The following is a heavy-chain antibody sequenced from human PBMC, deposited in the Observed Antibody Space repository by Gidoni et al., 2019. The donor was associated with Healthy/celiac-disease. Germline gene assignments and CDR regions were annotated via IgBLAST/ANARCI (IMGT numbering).Heavy chain of an antibody. D-gene: IGHD1-26*01. J-gene: IGHJ6*02. CDR3: AKESMGAGATGYYGMDV. Sequence: EVQLVESGGGLVQPGRYLRLSCAASGFTFDDYDMHWVRQAPGQGLEWVSGISWNSGSIGYADSVKGRFTISRDNAKNSLYLQMNSLRAEDTALYYCAKESMGAGATGYYGMDVWGQGTTVTVSS. CDR2: ISWNSGSI. CDR1: GFTFDDYD. V-gene: IGHV3-9*01.